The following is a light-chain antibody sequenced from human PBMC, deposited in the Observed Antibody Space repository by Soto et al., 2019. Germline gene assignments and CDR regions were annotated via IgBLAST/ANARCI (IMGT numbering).Light chain of an antibody. J-gene: IGLJ1*01. V-gene: IGLV2-14*01. CDR3: SSYTSSSTRV. Sequence: QSVLTQPASVSGSPGQSITLSCTGTSSDVGGYNYVSWYQQHPGKAPKLMIYDVSNRPSGVSNRFSGSKSGNTASLTISGLQAEDEADYYRSSYTSSSTRVFGTGTKVTV. CDR1: SSDVGGYNY. CDR2: DVS.